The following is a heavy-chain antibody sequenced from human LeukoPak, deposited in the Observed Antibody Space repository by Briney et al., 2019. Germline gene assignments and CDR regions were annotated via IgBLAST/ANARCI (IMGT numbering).Heavy chain of an antibody. CDR3: ARDFSGSSGGY. CDR1: GGSSSHYY. Sequence: SETLSLTCTVSGGSSSHYYWGWIRQPPGKGLEWIGYIHSSGRTIYSPSLKSRVAISADTSKNMFSLNLSSVTAADTAVYYCARDFSGSSGGYWGQGTLVTVSS. CDR2: IHSSGRT. J-gene: IGHJ4*02. V-gene: IGHV4-59*01. D-gene: IGHD3-10*01.